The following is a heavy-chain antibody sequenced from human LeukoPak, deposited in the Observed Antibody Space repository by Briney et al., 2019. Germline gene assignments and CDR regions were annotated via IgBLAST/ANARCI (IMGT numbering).Heavy chain of an antibody. D-gene: IGHD3-3*01. Sequence: SVKVSCKASGGTFSSYTISWVRQAPGQGLEWMGRIIPILGIANYAQKFQGRVTITADKSTSTAYMELSSLRSEDTAVYYCAREKDFGVVISPRYYYYYIDVWGKGTTVTVSS. CDR1: GGTFSSYT. CDR2: IIPILGIA. CDR3: AREKDFGVVISPRYYYYYIDV. V-gene: IGHV1-69*04. J-gene: IGHJ6*03.